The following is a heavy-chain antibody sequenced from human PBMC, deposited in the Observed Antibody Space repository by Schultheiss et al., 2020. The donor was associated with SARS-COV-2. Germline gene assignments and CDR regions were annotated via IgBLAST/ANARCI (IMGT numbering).Heavy chain of an antibody. Sequence: GGSLRLSCTASGFTFGDYAMSWVRQAPGKGLEWVSAISGSGGSTYYADSVKGRFTISRDNSKNTLYLQMNSLRAEDTAVYYCAKGWLFRGGAFDIWGQGTMVTVSS. J-gene: IGHJ3*02. D-gene: IGHD3-22*01. CDR3: AKGWLFRGGAFDI. CDR1: GFTFGDYA. CDR2: ISGSGGST. V-gene: IGHV3-23*01.